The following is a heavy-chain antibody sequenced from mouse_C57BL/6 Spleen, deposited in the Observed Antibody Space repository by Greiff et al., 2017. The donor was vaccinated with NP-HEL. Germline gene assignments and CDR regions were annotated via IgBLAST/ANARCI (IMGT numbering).Heavy chain of an antibody. CDR1: GFSLSTFGMG. CDR3: ARILYYYGNYDYAMDY. V-gene: IGHV8-8*01. J-gene: IGHJ4*01. CDR2: IWWDDDK. Sequence: QVTLKVSGPGILQPSQTLSLTCSFSGFSLSTFGMGVGWIRQPSGKGLEWLAHIWWDDDKYYNPALKSRLTISKDTSKNQVFLKIANVDTADTATYYCARILYYYGNYDYAMDYWGQGTSVTVSS. D-gene: IGHD2-1*01.